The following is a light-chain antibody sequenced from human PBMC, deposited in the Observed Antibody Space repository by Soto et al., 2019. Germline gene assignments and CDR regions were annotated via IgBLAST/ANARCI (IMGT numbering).Light chain of an antibody. V-gene: IGLV2-14*01. CDR3: SSYTTSSALL. Sequence: QSVLTQPASVSGSPGQSITISCTGTSSDIGGYNYVSWYQHHPGKAPKLIIYEVRNRPSGVSNRFSGSKSAYTASLTISGLQAEDEAHYYCSSYTTSSALLFGGGTQLTVL. CDR2: EVR. CDR1: SSDIGGYNY. J-gene: IGLJ2*01.